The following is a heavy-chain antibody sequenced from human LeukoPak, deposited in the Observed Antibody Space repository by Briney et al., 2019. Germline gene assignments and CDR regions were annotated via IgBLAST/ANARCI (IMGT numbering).Heavy chain of an antibody. CDR2: IYPGDSDT. V-gene: IGHV5-51*01. CDR3: ARRLGARRCFDL. J-gene: IGHJ2*01. D-gene: IGHD1-26*01. CDR1: GYSFTNYW. Sequence: GESLKISCKGSGYSFTNYWNGWVRQMPGKGLEWMGIIYPGDSDTRYGPSFQGQVSISADKSISTAYLQYNSLTASDTAIYYCARRLGARRCFDLWGRGTLVTVSS.